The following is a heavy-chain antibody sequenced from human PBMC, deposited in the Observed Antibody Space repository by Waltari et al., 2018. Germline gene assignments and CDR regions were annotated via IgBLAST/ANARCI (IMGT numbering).Heavy chain of an antibody. D-gene: IGHD2-2*03. CDR3: SRQVLGYCTSAACRRLES. V-gene: IGHV4-38-2*01. J-gene: IGHJ4*02. CDR1: GYSINSGYY. CDR2: IYHAGDT. Sequence: QVQLQESGPGLVKPSETLSLTCDVSGYSINSGYYWGWLRQSPGKGLEWLATIYHAGDTFYNPSIKSRVTISMDTSKNQFSLKLNSVTAADTAVYFCSRQVLGYCTSAACRRLESWGQGTLVTVSS.